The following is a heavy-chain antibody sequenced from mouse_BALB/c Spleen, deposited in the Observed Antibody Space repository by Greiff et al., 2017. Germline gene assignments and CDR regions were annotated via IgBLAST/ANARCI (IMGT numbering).Heavy chain of an antibody. J-gene: IGHJ4*01. CDR2: IDPENGDT. D-gene: IGHD3-2*01. V-gene: IGHV14-4*02. CDR3: ARQLGLRAMDY. CDR1: GFNIKDYY. Sequence: EVQLQQSGAELVRSGASVKLSCTASGFNIKDYYMHWVKQRPEQGLEWIGWIDPENGDTEYAPKFQGKATMTADTSSNTAYLQLSSLTSEDTAVYYCARQLGLRAMDYWGQGTSVTVSS.